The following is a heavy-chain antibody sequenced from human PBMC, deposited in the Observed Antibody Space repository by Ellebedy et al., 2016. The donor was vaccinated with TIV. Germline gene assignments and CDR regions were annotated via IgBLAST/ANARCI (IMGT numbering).Heavy chain of an antibody. Sequence: GESLKISXAASGFTFSSYGMHWVRQAPGKGLEWVAVISYDGSNKYYADSVKGRFTISRDNSKNTLYLQMNSLRAEDTAVYYWAKAGGEYGSGSYTFDYWGQGTLVTVSS. V-gene: IGHV3-30*18. CDR2: ISYDGSNK. CDR3: AKAGGEYGSGSYTFDY. J-gene: IGHJ4*02. CDR1: GFTFSSYG. D-gene: IGHD3-10*01.